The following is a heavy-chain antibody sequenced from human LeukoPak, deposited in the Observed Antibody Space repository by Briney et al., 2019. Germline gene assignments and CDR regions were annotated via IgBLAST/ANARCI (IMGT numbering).Heavy chain of an antibody. Sequence: PGGSLRLSCAASGFTVSSNYMSWVRQAPGKGLEWVSVIYSGGSTYYADSVKGRFTISRDNSKNTLYLQMNSLRAEDTAVYYCARGRDTVTLDYRGQGTPVTVSS. CDR1: GFTVSSNY. CDR2: IYSGGST. CDR3: ARGRDTVTLDY. J-gene: IGHJ4*02. V-gene: IGHV3-53*01. D-gene: IGHD4-17*01.